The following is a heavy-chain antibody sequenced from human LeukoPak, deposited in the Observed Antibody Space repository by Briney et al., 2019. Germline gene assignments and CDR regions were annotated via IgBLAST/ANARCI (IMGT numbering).Heavy chain of an antibody. J-gene: IGHJ4*02. V-gene: IGHV4-59*01. Sequence: SETLSFTCTVSGGSISSYYWSWIRKPPGKGLEWFGYFYYSGSSNYNPSLKSRVTISVDTSKNQFSLKLSSVTAADTAVYYCARGDSSGYYYLDYWGQGTLVTVSS. D-gene: IGHD3-22*01. CDR3: ARGDSSGYYYLDY. CDR1: GGSISSYY. CDR2: FYYSGSS.